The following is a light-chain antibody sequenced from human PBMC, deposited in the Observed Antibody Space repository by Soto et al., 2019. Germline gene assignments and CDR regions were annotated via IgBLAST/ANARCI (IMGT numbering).Light chain of an antibody. J-gene: IGKJ1*01. CDR3: QQYGNSPWT. Sequence: EIVLTHSPATLSLSPCERATLSFRASQSVSSYLAWYQQKPGQAPRLLIYDASNRATGIPARFSGSGSGTDFTLTISRLEPEDFAVYHCQQYGNSPWTFGQGTKVDIK. CDR1: QSVSSY. CDR2: DAS. V-gene: IGKV3-11*01.